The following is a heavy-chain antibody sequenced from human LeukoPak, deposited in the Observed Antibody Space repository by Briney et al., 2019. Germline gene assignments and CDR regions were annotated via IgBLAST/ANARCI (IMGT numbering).Heavy chain of an antibody. J-gene: IGHJ4*02. V-gene: IGHV3-23*01. D-gene: IGHD2-2*01. Sequence: GGSLRLSCAASGFTFRSYAMNWVRQAPGKGLDWVSTISGDATATWYADSVKGRFTVSRDNSKNTLYLEMNSLRDDDAALYYCAKKAGFCSSPVCLDYWGQGALVTVSS. CDR1: GFTFRSYA. CDR3: AKKAGFCSSPVCLDY. CDR2: ISGDATAT.